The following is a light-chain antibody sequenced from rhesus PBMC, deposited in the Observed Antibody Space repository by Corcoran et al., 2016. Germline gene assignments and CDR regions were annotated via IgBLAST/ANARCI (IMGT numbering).Light chain of an antibody. Sequence: DIQMTQSPSSLSASVGDRVTITCRASENVNNYLHWYQQKPGKAPKLLIYKASTLQSGVPSRFSGSGSWTDFTLTISSLQPEDFATYYCQHSYGTPRTFGGGTKVELK. J-gene: IGKJ4*01. CDR2: KAS. V-gene: IGKV1-74*01. CDR1: ENVNNY. CDR3: QHSYGTPRT.